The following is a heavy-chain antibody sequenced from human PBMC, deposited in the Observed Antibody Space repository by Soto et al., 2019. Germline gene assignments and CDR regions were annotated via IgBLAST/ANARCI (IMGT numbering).Heavy chain of an antibody. CDR2: INPSGGST. J-gene: IGHJ4*02. D-gene: IGHD6-13*01. Sequence: ASVKVSCKASGYTFTSYYMHWVRQAPGQGLEWMGIINPSGGSTSYAQKFQGRVTISVDMSKNQFSLKLSSVTAADTAVYYCARGGRQQLIPTPISYKIDYWGQGTLVTVSS. CDR3: ARGGRQQLIPTPISYKIDY. V-gene: IGHV1-46*01. CDR1: GYTFTSYY.